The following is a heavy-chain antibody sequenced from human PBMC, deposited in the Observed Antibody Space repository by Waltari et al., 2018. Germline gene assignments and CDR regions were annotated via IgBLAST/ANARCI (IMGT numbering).Heavy chain of an antibody. CDR1: GFSFSSYS. CDR2: ITPTSSTI. Sequence: EVQLVEAGGSLVQPGGSLRLSCGASGFSFSSYSMNWVRQAPGKGSEWVSYITPTSSTIYYADSVKGRLTIARDNGKDSLHLQMNSLRDEDTAVYYCATAARRRDVGDLSWGQGTLVTVSA. D-gene: IGHD3-16*02. J-gene: IGHJ4*02. V-gene: IGHV3-48*02. CDR3: ATAARRRDVGDLS.